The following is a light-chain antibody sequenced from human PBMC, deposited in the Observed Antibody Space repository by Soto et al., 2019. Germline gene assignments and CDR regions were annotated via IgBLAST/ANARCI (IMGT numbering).Light chain of an antibody. CDR3: SSYTSSSTWV. V-gene: IGLV2-14*01. CDR1: SSDVGGYNY. CDR2: EVS. Sequence: QPASVSGSPGQSITISCTGTSSDVGGYNYVSWYQQHPGKAPKLMIYEVSNRPSGVSNRFSGSKSGNTASLTISGLQAEDEADYYCSSYTSSSTWVFGGGTKLTVL. J-gene: IGLJ3*02.